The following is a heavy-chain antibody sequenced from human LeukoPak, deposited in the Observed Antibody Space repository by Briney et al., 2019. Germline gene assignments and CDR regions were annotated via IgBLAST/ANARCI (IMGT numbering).Heavy chain of an antibody. D-gene: IGHD2-2*01. J-gene: IGHJ3*02. CDR2: ISSSSSYI. CDR1: GFTFSSYS. Sequence: GGSLRLSCAASGFTFSSYSMNWVRQAPGKGLEWVSSISSSSSYIYYADSVKGRFTISRDNAKNSLYLQMSSLRAEDTAVYYCARAVIYCSSTSCYAGDAFDIWGQGTMVTVSS. CDR3: ARAVIYCSSTSCYAGDAFDI. V-gene: IGHV3-21*01.